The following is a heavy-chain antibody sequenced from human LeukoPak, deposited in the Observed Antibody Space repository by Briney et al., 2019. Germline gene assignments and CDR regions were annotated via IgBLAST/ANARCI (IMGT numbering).Heavy chain of an antibody. V-gene: IGHV3-23*01. Sequence: GGSLRLSCAASGITFSSYAMSWVRQAPGKGLEWVSAISGSGGSTYYADSVKGRFTISRDNSKNTLYLQMNSLRAEDTAVYYCAKVMWGEGYSYGYRGAGVEYWGQGTLVTVSS. CDR2: ISGSGGST. CDR1: GITFSSYA. J-gene: IGHJ4*02. D-gene: IGHD5-18*01. CDR3: AKVMWGEGYSYGYRGAGVEY.